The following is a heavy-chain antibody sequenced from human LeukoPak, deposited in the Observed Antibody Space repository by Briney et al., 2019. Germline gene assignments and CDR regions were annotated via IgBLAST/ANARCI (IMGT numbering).Heavy chain of an antibody. CDR1: GFTLSIYA. J-gene: IGHJ4*02. Sequence: GGSLRLSCAASGFTLSIYAMSWVRQAPGEGLEWVSTISDSGAGTYYADSVKGRFTISRDTSKNTLFLLMNSLRAEDTAVYYCATQDFDYWGQGTLVTVSS. CDR2: ISDSGAGT. CDR3: ATQDFDY. V-gene: IGHV3-23*01.